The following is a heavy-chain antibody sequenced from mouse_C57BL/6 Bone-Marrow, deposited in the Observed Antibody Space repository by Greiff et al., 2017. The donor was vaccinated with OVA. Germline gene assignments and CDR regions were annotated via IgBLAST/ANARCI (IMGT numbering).Heavy chain of an antibody. CDR2: ISYDGSN. CDR1: GYSITSGYY. Sequence: EVKLMESGPGLVKPSQSLSLTCSVTGYSITSGYYWNWIRQFPGNKLEWMGYISYDGSNNYNPSLKNRISITRDTSKNQFFLKLNSVTTEDTATYYCARDYSFAYWGQGTLVTVSA. J-gene: IGHJ3*01. CDR3: ARDYSFAY. D-gene: IGHD2-1*01. V-gene: IGHV3-6*01.